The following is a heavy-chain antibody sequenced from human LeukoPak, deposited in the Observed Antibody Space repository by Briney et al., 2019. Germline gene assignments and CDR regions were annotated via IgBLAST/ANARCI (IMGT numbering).Heavy chain of an antibody. CDR2: IKQDGSEK. CDR3: ARSMGPIVVVLLTPGDYYYMDV. CDR1: GFTFSSYW. D-gene: IGHD2-2*01. V-gene: IGHV3-7*01. J-gene: IGHJ6*03. Sequence: PGGSLRLSCAASGFTFSSYWMSWVRQAPGKGLEWVANIKQDGSEKYYVDSVKGRFTISRDNAKSSLYLQMNSLRAEDTAVYYCARSMGPIVVVLLTPGDYYYMDVWGKGTTVTVSS.